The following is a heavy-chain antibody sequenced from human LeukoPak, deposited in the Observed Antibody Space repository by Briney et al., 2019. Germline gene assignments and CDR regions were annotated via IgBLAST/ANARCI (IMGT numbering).Heavy chain of an antibody. CDR3: ARDLYSSGWYEVGY. J-gene: IGHJ4*02. CDR2: ISSSSSYI. Sequence: GGSLRLSCAASGFTFSSYSMNWVRQAPGKGLEWVSSISSSSSYIYYADSVKGRFTISRDNAKNSLYLQMNSLRAEDTAVYYCARDLYSSGWYEVGYWGQGTLVTVSS. D-gene: IGHD6-19*01. V-gene: IGHV3-21*01. CDR1: GFTFSSYS.